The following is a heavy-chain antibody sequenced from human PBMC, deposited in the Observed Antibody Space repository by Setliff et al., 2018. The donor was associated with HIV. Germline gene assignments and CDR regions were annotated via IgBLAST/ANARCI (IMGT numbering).Heavy chain of an antibody. D-gene: IGHD3-22*01. CDR3: ARDRLTYYFDY. Sequence: SETLSLTCTVSGGSINIYYWSWIRQPAGKGLEWIGRFYTSGSTNYNPSLKSRVTMSVDTSKNQFSLKLSSVTAADTAVYYCARDRLTYYFDYWGQGILVTVSS. CDR2: FYTSGST. V-gene: IGHV4-4*07. J-gene: IGHJ4*02. CDR1: GGSINIYY.